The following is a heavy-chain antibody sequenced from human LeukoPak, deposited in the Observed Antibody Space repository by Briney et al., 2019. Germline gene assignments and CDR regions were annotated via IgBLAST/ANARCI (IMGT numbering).Heavy chain of an antibody. CDR3: ARATLGYYDSWFDS. Sequence: SETLSLTCTVSGGSVSSGSYYWSWIRQPAGKGLEWIGRIYTSGSTNYNPSLKSRVTISVDTSKNQFSLKLGSVTAADTAVYYCARATLGYYDSWFDSWGQGTLVTVSS. J-gene: IGHJ5*01. CDR2: IYTSGST. CDR1: GGSVSSGSYY. D-gene: IGHD3-22*01. V-gene: IGHV4-61*02.